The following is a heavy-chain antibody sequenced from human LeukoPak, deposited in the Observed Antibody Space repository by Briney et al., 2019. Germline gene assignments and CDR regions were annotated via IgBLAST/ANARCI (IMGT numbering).Heavy chain of an antibody. CDR2: IYSDGST. CDR3: ARDSYFHY. V-gene: IGHV3-53*01. Sequence: PGGSLRLSCAASGFAVSSYSMSWVRQAPGKGLQWVSVIYSDGSTYYADSVKGRFTISRDNSKNTLYLQMNSLRAEETAVYYCARDSYFHYWGQGTLVTVSS. D-gene: IGHD3-10*01. J-gene: IGHJ4*02. CDR1: GFAVSSYS.